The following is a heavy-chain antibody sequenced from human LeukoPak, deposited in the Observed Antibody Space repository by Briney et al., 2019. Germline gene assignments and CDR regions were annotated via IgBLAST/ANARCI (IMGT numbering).Heavy chain of an antibody. V-gene: IGHV3-53*01. CDR2: IYSGGST. J-gene: IGHJ6*03. CDR1: GFTVSSNY. D-gene: IGHD4-11*01. CDR3: ARASKSPYYYYYMDV. Sequence: GGSLRLSCAASGFTVSSNYMSWVRQAPGKGLEWVSVIYSGGSTYYADSVKGRFTISRDNSKNTLYLQMNSLRAEDTVVYYCARASKSPYYYYYMDVWGKGTTVTVSS.